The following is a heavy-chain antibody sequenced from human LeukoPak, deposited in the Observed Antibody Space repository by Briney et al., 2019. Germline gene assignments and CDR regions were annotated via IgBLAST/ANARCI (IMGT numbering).Heavy chain of an antibody. Sequence: PGVSLRLSCAASGFTFSSYAMHWVRQAPGKGLEWVAVISYDGSNKYYADSVKGRFTISRDNSKNTLYLQMNSLRAEDTAVYYCARVPIVVVAYFGYWGQGTLVSVSS. J-gene: IGHJ4*02. V-gene: IGHV3-30*04. CDR3: ARVPIVVVAYFGY. D-gene: IGHD2-15*01. CDR2: ISYDGSNK. CDR1: GFTFSSYA.